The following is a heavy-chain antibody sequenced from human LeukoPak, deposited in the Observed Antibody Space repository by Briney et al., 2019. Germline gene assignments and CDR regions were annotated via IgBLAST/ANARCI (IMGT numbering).Heavy chain of an antibody. V-gene: IGHV4-31*03. D-gene: IGHD1-1*01. Sequence: SETLSLTCTVSGGSISSGGYYWSWIRQHPGKGLEWIGYIYYSGSTYYNPSLKSRLIISVGTSKNQFSLKLSSVTAADTAVYYCARGVLGTDAFEIWGQGTMATVSS. CDR1: GGSISSGGYY. CDR2: IYYSGST. J-gene: IGHJ3*02. CDR3: ARGVLGTDAFEI.